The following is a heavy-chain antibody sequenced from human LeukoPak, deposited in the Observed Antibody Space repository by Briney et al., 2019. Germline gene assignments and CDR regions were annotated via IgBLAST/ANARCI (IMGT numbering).Heavy chain of an antibody. J-gene: IGHJ4*02. CDR1: GFTFSSYW. CDR3: ARPRQYYYDSSGYYYDY. Sequence: GGSLRLSCAASGFTFSSYWMHWVRQAPGKGLVWVSRINSDGSSTSYADSVKGRFTISRDNAKNTLYLQMNSLRAEDTAVYYCARPRQYYYDSSGYYYDYRGQGTLVTVSS. D-gene: IGHD3-22*01. V-gene: IGHV3-74*01. CDR2: INSDGSST.